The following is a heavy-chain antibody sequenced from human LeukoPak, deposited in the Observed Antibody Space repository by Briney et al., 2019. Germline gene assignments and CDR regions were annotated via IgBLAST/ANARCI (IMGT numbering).Heavy chain of an antibody. CDR1: GYTFTTYD. Sequence: ASVKVSCKASGYTFTTYDINWVRQAPGQGLEWMGWISGYNGNTNYAQKLQGRVTMTRDMFTSTDYMELTSLTSDDTAVYYCARDNSVGETAWWFDPWGQGTLVTVSS. CDR3: ARDNSVGETAWWFDP. J-gene: IGHJ5*02. V-gene: IGHV1-18*01. D-gene: IGHD1-26*01. CDR2: ISGYNGNT.